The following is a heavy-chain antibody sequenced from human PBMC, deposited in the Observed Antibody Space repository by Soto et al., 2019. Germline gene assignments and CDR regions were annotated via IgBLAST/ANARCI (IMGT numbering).Heavy chain of an antibody. D-gene: IGHD2-15*01. Sequence: EVQLVESGGGLLQPGGSLRLSCTASGFIVSDTYVNWVRQAPGKGLEWVSVISNRGDTHYADSVRGRFNLSRVNSDNTLHLQMNILRGEDTAVYYCAREPRYCRGGSCSITGDAYDIWGQGTMVTVSS. CDR1: GFIVSDTY. CDR2: ISNRGDT. V-gene: IGHV3-66*01. J-gene: IGHJ3*02. CDR3: AREPRYCRGGSCSITGDAYDI.